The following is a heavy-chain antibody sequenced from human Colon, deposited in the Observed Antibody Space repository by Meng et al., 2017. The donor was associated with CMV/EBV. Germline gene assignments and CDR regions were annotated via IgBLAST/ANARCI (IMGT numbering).Heavy chain of an antibody. Sequence: GESLKISCAASGFTFSSYWMSWVRQAPGKGLEWVANIKQDGSEKYYVDSVKGRFTISRDNAKNSLYLQMNSLRAEDTAVYYCVRSGYNYGSGFDSWGQGTLVTVSS. CDR3: VRSGYNYGSGFDS. CDR1: GFTFSSYW. V-gene: IGHV3-7*01. D-gene: IGHD5-18*01. CDR2: IKQDGSEK. J-gene: IGHJ4*02.